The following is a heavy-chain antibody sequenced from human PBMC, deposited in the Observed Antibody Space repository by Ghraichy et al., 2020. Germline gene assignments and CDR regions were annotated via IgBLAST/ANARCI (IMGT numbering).Heavy chain of an antibody. CDR2: ISGSGGST. D-gene: IGHD3-22*01. V-gene: IGHV3-23*01. J-gene: IGHJ4*01. CDR3: AKDRGRATMIVVVTLDY. Sequence: ISGSGGSTYYADSVKGRFTISRDNSKNTLYLQMNSLRAEDTAVYYCAKDRGRATMIVVVTLDY.